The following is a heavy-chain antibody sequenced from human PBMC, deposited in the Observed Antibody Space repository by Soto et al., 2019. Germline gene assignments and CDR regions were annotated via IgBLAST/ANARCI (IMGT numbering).Heavy chain of an antibody. CDR1: GGSFSSGSYY. CDR2: IYYSGST. Sequence: XTLSLPCTVSGGSFSSGSYYWSWSRQPPGKGLEWIGYIYYSGSTNYNPSLKSRVTISKDNSKNQIFLKLTSLTSADSSVYYCARMNRDYHYYGMDVWGQGATGTVS. J-gene: IGHJ6*02. CDR3: ARMNRDYHYYGMDV. V-gene: IGHV4-61*01.